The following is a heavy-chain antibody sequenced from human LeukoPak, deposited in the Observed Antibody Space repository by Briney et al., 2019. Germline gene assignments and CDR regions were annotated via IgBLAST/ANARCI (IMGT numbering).Heavy chain of an antibody. CDR3: ARDHQGTTHAFDI. Sequence: SETLSLTCTVSGGSISSGGYYWSWIRQHPGKGLEWIGYIYYSGSTYYNPSLKSRVTISVDTSKNQFSLKLSSATAADTAVYYCARDHQGTTHAFDIWGQGTMVTVSS. D-gene: IGHD1-1*01. CDR1: GGSISSGGYY. V-gene: IGHV4-31*03. J-gene: IGHJ3*02. CDR2: IYYSGST.